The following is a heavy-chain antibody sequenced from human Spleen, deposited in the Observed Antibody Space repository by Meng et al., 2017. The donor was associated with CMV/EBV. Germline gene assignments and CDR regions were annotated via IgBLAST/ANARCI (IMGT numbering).Heavy chain of an antibody. CDR1: EFTVSRYY. J-gene: IGHJ6*02. CDR2: IYPGGRT. D-gene: IGHD5-18*01. Sequence: GGSLRLSCAASEFTVSRYYMSWVRQAPGKGLEWVSVIYPGGRTYYAVSVKDRFSTSRDNSKNTLYLQMNSLRVEDTAVYYCAGDSHGGYYYAEGGMDVWGQGTTVTVSS. CDR3: AGDSHGGYYYAEGGMDV. V-gene: IGHV3-53*01.